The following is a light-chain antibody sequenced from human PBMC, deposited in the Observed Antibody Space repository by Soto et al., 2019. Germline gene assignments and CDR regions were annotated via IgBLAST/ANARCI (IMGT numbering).Light chain of an antibody. Sequence: DIQMTQSPSSLSASVGDRVTIICRASQSVSTRLAWYQQKPGKAPKVLIYDASSWAGGVPSRFTGSGSGTEFTLTINSLRPDDFATYYCQQYSVYWTFGQGTKVEIK. CDR3: QQYSVYWT. CDR1: QSVSTR. CDR2: DAS. V-gene: IGKV1-5*02. J-gene: IGKJ1*01.